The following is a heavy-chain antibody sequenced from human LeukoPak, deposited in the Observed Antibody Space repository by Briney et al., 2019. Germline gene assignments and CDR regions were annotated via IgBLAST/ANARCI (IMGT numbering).Heavy chain of an antibody. D-gene: IGHD6-13*01. CDR3: AKGGSSWYGYDY. J-gene: IGHJ4*02. CDR2: ISRSGGRT. Sequence: PGGTLRLSCAVSGFTISSYAMSWVREAPGKGLEWVSAISRSGGRTYYADSVKGRFTISRDNSKNTLYLQMNSLRAEDTAFYYCAKGGSSWYGYDYWGQGTLVTVSS. CDR1: GFTISSYA. V-gene: IGHV3-23*01.